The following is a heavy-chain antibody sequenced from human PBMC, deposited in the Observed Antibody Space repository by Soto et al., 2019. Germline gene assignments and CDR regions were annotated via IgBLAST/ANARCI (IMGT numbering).Heavy chain of an antibody. D-gene: IGHD2-2*01. CDR1: GFNLSSSA. Sequence: GGSLRLSCAASGFNLSSSATNWVRQAPGKGLEWLSVISYDGSKKYYADSVKGRFTISRDDSKNTLYLQMHSLRADDTAVYYCTRDRCSGTSCYFRYWGQGTLVTVS. CDR2: ISYDGSKK. J-gene: IGHJ4*02. V-gene: IGHV3-30-3*01. CDR3: TRDRCSGTSCYFRY.